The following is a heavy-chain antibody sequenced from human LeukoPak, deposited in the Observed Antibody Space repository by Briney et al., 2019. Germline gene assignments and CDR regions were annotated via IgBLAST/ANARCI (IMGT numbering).Heavy chain of an antibody. V-gene: IGHV3-33*06. Sequence: GGSLRLSCAASGFTFSSYGMHWVRQAPGKGLEGVAVIWYDGSNKYYADSVKGRFTISRDNSKNTLYLQMNSLRAEDTAVYYCAKDLSFAYYDSSGPLFQHWGQGTLVTVSS. CDR3: AKDLSFAYYDSSGPLFQH. J-gene: IGHJ1*01. CDR1: GFTFSSYG. D-gene: IGHD3-22*01. CDR2: IWYDGSNK.